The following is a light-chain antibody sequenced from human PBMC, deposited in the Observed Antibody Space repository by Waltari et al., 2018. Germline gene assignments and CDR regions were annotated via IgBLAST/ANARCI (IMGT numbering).Light chain of an antibody. Sequence: QLVLTQSPSASASLGASVKLTCTLSSGHSSNIIAWLQQQPGKGPRYLMKVTSDGSHSKGDGIPDRVSGSSSGAERYLAISSLQSEDEGDYYCETGGHGTWVFGGGTKLTVL. CDR1: SGHSSNI. V-gene: IGLV4-69*02. J-gene: IGLJ3*02. CDR2: VTSDGSH. CDR3: ETGGHGTWV.